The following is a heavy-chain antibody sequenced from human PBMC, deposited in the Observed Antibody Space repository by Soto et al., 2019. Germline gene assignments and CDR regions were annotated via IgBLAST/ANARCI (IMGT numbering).Heavy chain of an antibody. V-gene: IGHV1-18*04. Sequence: ASVKVSCKTSGYTFTNYGITWVRQAPGQGLKWMGWISAYNGDTNYAQKFQGRVIMTTDTSTTTAYMELRSLRSDDTAVYYCARGPAGGLRGGVSYWGQR. CDR1: GYTFTNYG. D-gene: IGHD2-15*01. J-gene: IGHJ4*02. CDR2: ISAYNGDT. CDR3: ARGPAGGLRGGVSY.